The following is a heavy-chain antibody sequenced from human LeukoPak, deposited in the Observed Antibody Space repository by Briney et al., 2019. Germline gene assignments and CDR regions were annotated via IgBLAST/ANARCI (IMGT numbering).Heavy chain of an antibody. CDR3: ARVGRDGYTYDY. D-gene: IGHD5-24*01. CDR2: ISYDGSNK. CDR1: GFTFSSYA. V-gene: IGHV3-30-3*01. J-gene: IGHJ4*02. Sequence: GRSLRLSCAASGFTFSSYAMHWVRQAPGKGLEWVAVISYDGSNKYYADSVKGRFTISRDNSKNTLYLQMNSLRAEDTAVYYCARVGRDGYTYDYWGQGTLVTVSS.